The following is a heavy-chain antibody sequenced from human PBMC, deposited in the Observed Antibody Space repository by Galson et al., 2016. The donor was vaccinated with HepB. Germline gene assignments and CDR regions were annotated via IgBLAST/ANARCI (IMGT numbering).Heavy chain of an antibody. Sequence: SLRLSCAASGFTFSSYGMHWVRQTPGKGLEWVAVIWYDGSNKYSADSVKGRFTISRDNSKNTLYLQMNSLRAEDTAVYYCARDREVVTRNYYYGMDVWGQGTTVTVSS. D-gene: IGHD4-23*01. J-gene: IGHJ6*02. CDR1: GFTFSSYG. V-gene: IGHV3-33*01. CDR2: IWYDGSNK. CDR3: ARDREVVTRNYYYGMDV.